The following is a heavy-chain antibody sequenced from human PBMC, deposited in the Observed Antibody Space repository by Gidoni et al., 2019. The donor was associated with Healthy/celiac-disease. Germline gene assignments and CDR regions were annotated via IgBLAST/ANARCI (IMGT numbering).Heavy chain of an antibody. CDR2: ISGSGGST. Sequence: EVQLLESGGGLVQPGGSLRLSCAASGFPFSSYAMSGVRQAPGKGLEWVSAISGSGGSTYYADYVKGRFTISRDNSKNTLYLKMNSLRAEDTAVYYCAKYGEPSGWYKKFDYWGQGTLVTVSS. J-gene: IGHJ4*02. V-gene: IGHV3-23*01. CDR3: AKYGEPSGWYKKFDY. CDR1: GFPFSSYA. D-gene: IGHD6-19*01.